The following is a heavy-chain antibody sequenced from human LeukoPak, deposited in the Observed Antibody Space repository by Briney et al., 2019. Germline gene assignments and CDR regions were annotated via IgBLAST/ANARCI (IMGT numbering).Heavy chain of an antibody. CDR3: AELGITMIGGV. D-gene: IGHD3-10*02. CDR1: GFTVSTYA. CDR2: ISSSGSTI. J-gene: IGHJ6*04. V-gene: IGHV3-48*03. Sequence: GGSLRLSCAASGFTVSTYAMSWVRQAPGKGLEWVSYISSSGSTIYYADSVKGRFTIPRDNAKNSLYLQMNSLRAEDTAVYYCAELGITMIGGVWGKGTTVTISS.